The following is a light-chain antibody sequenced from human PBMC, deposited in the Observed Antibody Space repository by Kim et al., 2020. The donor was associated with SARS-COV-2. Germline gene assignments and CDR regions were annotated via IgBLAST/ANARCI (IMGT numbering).Light chain of an antibody. J-gene: IGLJ2*01. V-gene: IGLV3-19*01. Sequence: VALGQTVRITCKGDSLRSYYVTLYQQKPGQAPILVIYGKNNWPSGIPDRFSGSSSGNTASLTITGTQAGDDADYYCNSRDSNDNVVFGGGTKLTVL. CDR3: NSRDSNDNVV. CDR2: GKN. CDR1: SLRSYY.